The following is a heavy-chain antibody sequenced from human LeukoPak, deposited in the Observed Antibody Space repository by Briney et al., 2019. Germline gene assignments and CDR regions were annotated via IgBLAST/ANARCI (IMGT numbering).Heavy chain of an antibody. V-gene: IGHV4-34*01. CDR1: GGSFSGYY. CDR3: AREIYDILTGYYYYYYYGMDV. Sequence: PSETLSLTCAVYGGSFSGYYWSWIRQPPGKGLEWIGEINHSGSTNYNPSLKSRVTISVDTFKNQFSLKLSSVTAADTAVYYCAREIYDILTGYYYYYYYGMDVWGKGTTVTVSS. D-gene: IGHD3-9*01. CDR2: INHSGST. J-gene: IGHJ6*04.